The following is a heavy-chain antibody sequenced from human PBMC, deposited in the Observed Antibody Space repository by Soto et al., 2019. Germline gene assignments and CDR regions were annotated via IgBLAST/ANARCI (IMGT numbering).Heavy chain of an antibody. CDR3: ATAEVDY. Sequence: GGSRRHSWAASGFTFGDYLMHWVRQPPGRGPEWVSRMTGDGRTTQYADSVKGRFTASRDNAKSTLYLQMNSLRAEDTAVYYCATAEVDYWGPGTLVTVSS. J-gene: IGHJ4*02. CDR2: MTGDGRTT. V-gene: IGHV3-74*03. CDR1: GFTFGDYL.